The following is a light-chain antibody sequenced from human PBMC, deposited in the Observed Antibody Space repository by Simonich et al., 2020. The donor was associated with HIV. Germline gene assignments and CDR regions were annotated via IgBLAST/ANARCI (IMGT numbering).Light chain of an antibody. J-gene: IGKJ5*01. V-gene: IGKV3-15*01. Sequence: EIVMTQSPATLSVSPGERATLCCRASQSVSSNLAWYQQKPGQAPRLLIYGASTRATGIPARFSGSGSGTEFTLTISSMQSEDFAVYYCQQFGNSPPSITFGQGTRLEIK. CDR3: QQFGNSPPSIT. CDR2: GAS. CDR1: QSVSSN.